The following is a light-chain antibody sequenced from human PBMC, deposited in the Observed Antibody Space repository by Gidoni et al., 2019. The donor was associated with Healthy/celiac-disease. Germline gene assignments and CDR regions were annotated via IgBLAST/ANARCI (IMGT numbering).Light chain of an antibody. J-gene: IGKJ4*01. V-gene: IGKV3-15*01. CDR1: QCVSSN. Sequence: EIVMTQSPATLSVSPGERATLSCRASQCVSSNLAWYQQKPGQAPRLLIYGASTSATGIPARFSGSGSGTEFTLTISSLQSEDFAVYYCQQYNNWPPLTFGGGTKVEIK. CDR2: GAS. CDR3: QQYNNWPPLT.